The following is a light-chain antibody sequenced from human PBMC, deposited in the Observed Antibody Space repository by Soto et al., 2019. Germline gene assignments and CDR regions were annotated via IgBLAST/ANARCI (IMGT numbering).Light chain of an antibody. Sequence: EIVLTQSPGTLSLSPGEGASLSCRASQSLISSYIAWYQQKPGQAPRLLIFGASSRATGIPDRFSGRGSGTDSTLTISRLEPEDFAVYYCQHYGSSVLTFDPGTKVDIK. V-gene: IGKV3-20*01. J-gene: IGKJ3*01. CDR3: QHYGSSVLT. CDR2: GAS. CDR1: QSLISSY.